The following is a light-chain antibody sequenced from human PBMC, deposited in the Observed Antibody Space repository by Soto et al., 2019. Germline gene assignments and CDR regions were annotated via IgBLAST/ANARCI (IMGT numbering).Light chain of an antibody. Sequence: DIQMTQSPSSVSASVGDRVTITCRASQDISNWLAWYQQKPGKAPRLLIYAASSLQTGVPSRFSGSGSGTEFTLTITRLQPEDYATYYCQPGNSFPRTFGQGTKLEIK. V-gene: IGKV1D-12*01. CDR2: AAS. J-gene: IGKJ2*01. CDR3: QPGNSFPRT. CDR1: QDISNW.